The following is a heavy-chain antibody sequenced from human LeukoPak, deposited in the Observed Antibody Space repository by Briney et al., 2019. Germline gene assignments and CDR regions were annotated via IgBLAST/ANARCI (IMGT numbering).Heavy chain of an antibody. Sequence: PGGSLRLSCTASELTLSSYRMNWVRQAPGKGLQWVSSINGDPSRTYYSDSVQGRFTISKDNAKNTVYLQMNSLRAEDTAVYFCAREFGWRTFDLWGQGTLVAVSS. CDR2: INGDPSRT. J-gene: IGHJ4*02. D-gene: IGHD3-10*01. V-gene: IGHV3-21*03. CDR1: ELTLSSYR. CDR3: AREFGWRTFDL.